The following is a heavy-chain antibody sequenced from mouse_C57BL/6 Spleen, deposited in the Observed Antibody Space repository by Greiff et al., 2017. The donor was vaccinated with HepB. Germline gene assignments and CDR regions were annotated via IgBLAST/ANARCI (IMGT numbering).Heavy chain of an antibody. V-gene: IGHV1-82*01. CDR1: GYAFSSSW. CDR3: AREGPLDV. D-gene: IGHD3-3*01. J-gene: IGHJ1*03. CDR2: IYPGDGDT. Sequence: QVQLQHSGPELVKPGASVKISCKASGYAFSSSWMNWVKQRPGKGLEWIGRIYPGDGDTNYNGKFKGKATLTADKSSSTAYMQLSSLTSEDSAVYFCAREGPLDVWGTGTTVTVSS.